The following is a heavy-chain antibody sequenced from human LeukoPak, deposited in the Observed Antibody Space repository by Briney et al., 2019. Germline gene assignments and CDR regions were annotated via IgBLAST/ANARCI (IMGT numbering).Heavy chain of an antibody. CDR2: ISSSSSYI. J-gene: IGHJ6*03. D-gene: IGHD2-15*01. CDR1: GFTFSSYS. V-gene: IGHV3-21*01. Sequence: GGSLRLSCAASGFTFSSYSMNWVRQAPGKGLEWVSSISSSSSYIYYADSVKGRFTISRDNAKNSLYLQMNSLRAEDTAVYYCARETAGWYYYYMDVWGKGTTVTASS. CDR3: ARETAGWYYYYMDV.